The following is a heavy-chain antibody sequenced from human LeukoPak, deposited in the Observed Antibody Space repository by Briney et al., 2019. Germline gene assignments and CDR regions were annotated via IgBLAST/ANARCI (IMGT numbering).Heavy chain of an antibody. CDR3: ARPRSWADAFDI. CDR1: GYTFTSYA. Sequence: ASVKVSCKASGYTFTSYAMHWVRQAPGQRLEWMGWINAGNGNTKYSQKFQGRVTITRDTSASTAYMELSSLRSEDTAVYYCARPRSWADAFDIWGQGTMVTVSS. J-gene: IGHJ3*02. D-gene: IGHD1-26*01. CDR2: INAGNGNT. V-gene: IGHV1-3*01.